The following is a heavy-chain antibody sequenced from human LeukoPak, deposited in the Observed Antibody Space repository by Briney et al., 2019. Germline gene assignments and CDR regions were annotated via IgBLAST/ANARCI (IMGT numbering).Heavy chain of an antibody. J-gene: IGHJ4*02. V-gene: IGHV3-30*02. CDR3: AKDLDYYDVLGKIGY. CDR1: GFTFSSYG. CDR2: IWYDGSNK. D-gene: IGHD3-22*01. Sequence: PGGSLRLSCAASGFTFSSYGMHWVRQAPGKGLEWVAVIWYDGSNKYYADSVKGRFTISRDNSKNTLYLQMNSLRAEDTAVYYCAKDLDYYDVLGKIGYWGQGTLVTVSS.